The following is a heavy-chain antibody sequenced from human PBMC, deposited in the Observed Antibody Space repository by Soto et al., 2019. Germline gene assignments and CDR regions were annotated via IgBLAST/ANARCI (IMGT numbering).Heavy chain of an antibody. CDR3: ASLFGTAMATVFDY. Sequence: PSETLSLTCTVSGGSISSYYWSWIRQPPGKGLEWIGYIYYSGSTNYNPSLKSRVTISVDTSKTQFSLKLSSLRSEDTAVYYCASLFGTAMATVFDYWGQGPLVPVSS. D-gene: IGHD5-18*01. V-gene: IGHV4-59*01. CDR2: IYYSGST. J-gene: IGHJ4*02. CDR1: GGSISSYY.